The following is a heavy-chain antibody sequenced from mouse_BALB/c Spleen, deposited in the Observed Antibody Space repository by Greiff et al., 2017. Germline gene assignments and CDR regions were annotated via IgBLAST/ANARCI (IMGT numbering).Heavy chain of an antibody. V-gene: IGHV5-12-2*01. Sequence: EVQLQESGGGLVQPGGSLKLSCAASGFTFSSYTMSWVRQTPEKRLEWVAYISNGGGSTYYPDTVKGRFTISRDNAKNTLYLQMSSLKSEDTAMYYCARKGGYLYAMDYWGQGTSVTVSS. CDR1: GFTFSSYT. CDR3: ARKGGYLYAMDY. J-gene: IGHJ4*01. D-gene: IGHD2-2*01. CDR2: ISNGGGST.